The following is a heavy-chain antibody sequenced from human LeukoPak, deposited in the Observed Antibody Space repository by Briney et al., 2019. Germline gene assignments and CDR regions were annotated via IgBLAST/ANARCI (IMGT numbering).Heavy chain of an antibody. J-gene: IGHJ5*02. V-gene: IGHV4-61*01. CDR2: MYYSGST. CDR3: ARGHIYGSGSRQFDP. CDR1: GGSVSSGSYY. Sequence: SETLSLTCTVSGGSVSSGSYYWSWIRQPPGKGLEWIGYMYYSGSTNYNPSLKSRVTISVDTSKNQFSLKLSSVTAADTAAYYCARGHIYGSGSRQFDPWGQGTLVTVSS. D-gene: IGHD3-10*01.